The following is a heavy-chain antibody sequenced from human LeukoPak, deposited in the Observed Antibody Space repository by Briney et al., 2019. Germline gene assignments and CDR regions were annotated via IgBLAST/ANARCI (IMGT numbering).Heavy chain of an antibody. D-gene: IGHD4-11*01. CDR2: IKEDGSVK. CDR1: GFTFSSFW. V-gene: IGHV3-7*03. Sequence: GGSLRLSCAASGFTFSSFWMIWVRQAPGKGLEWVANIKEDGSVKNYVDSVKGRFTISKDNAKNSLFLQMNSLRAEDTAVYYCARERYGNYNWGQGTLVTLSS. J-gene: IGHJ4*02. CDR3: ARERYGNYN.